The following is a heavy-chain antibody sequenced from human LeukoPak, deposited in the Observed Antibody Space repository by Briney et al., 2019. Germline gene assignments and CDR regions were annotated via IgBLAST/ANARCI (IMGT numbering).Heavy chain of an antibody. J-gene: IGHJ3*02. V-gene: IGHV3-23*01. Sequence: GGSLRLSCAASGLTFSSYAMGWVRQAPGKGLEWVSAISGSGGSTYYADSVKGRFTISRDNSKNTLYLQMNSLRAEDTAVYYCAKPEGEVVTPYDAFDIWGQGTMVTVSS. CDR2: ISGSGGST. CDR1: GLTFSSYA. CDR3: AKPEGEVVTPYDAFDI. D-gene: IGHD2-15*01.